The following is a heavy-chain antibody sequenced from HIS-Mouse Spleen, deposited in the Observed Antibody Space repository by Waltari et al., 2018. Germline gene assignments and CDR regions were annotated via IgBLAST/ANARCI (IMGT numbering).Heavy chain of an antibody. Sequence: EVQLVESGGGLVQPGGSLRLSCAAFGFTLRSFWLSWVRRGPGKGLEWVANIKQDGSEKYYVDSVKGRFTISRDNAKNSLYLQMNSLRAEDTAVYYCAREGTVTTIAFDIWGQGTMVTVSS. D-gene: IGHD4-17*01. J-gene: IGHJ3*02. CDR1: GFTLRSFW. CDR2: IKQDGSEK. V-gene: IGHV3-7*01. CDR3: AREGTVTTIAFDI.